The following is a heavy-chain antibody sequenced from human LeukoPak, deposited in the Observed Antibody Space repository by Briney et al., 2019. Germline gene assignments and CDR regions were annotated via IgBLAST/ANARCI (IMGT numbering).Heavy chain of an antibody. J-gene: IGHJ4*02. Sequence: GGSLRLSCAASGFTFSSYEMNWVRQAPGKGLEWVSFISSSGSTIYYADSVKGRFTISRDNAKNSLYLQMNSLRAEDTAVYYCARDKVGATRPFDYWGQGTLVTVSS. CDR2: ISSSGSTI. D-gene: IGHD1-26*01. V-gene: IGHV3-48*03. CDR1: GFTFSSYE. CDR3: ARDKVGATRPFDY.